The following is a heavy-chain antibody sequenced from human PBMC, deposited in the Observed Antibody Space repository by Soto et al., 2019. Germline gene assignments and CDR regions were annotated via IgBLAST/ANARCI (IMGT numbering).Heavy chain of an antibody. V-gene: IGHV1-69*13. CDR1: GYTFTGYY. CDR2: IIPICGTA. CDR3: ARPYYYYGSANYYYYYGMDV. D-gene: IGHD3-10*01. J-gene: IGHJ6*02. Sequence: SVKVSCKASGYTFTGYYMHWVRQAPGQGLEWMGGIIPICGTANYAQKFQGRVTITADESTSTAYMELSSLRSEDTAVYYCARPYYYYGSANYYYYYGMDVWGQGTTVTVSS.